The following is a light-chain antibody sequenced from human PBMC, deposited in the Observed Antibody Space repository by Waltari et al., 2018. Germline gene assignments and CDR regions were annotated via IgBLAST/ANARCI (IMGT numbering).Light chain of an antibody. J-gene: IGKJ2*01. Sequence: DIQMTQSPSSLSASVGARVTITCRASESITSYLNWYQQKPGKAPKVLIYAASSLQSGVPSRYSGSGFGTDFTLTISSLQPEDVATYYCQQTYSTPHTFGQGTKLEIK. CDR3: QQTYSTPHT. V-gene: IGKV1-39*01. CDR1: ESITSY. CDR2: AAS.